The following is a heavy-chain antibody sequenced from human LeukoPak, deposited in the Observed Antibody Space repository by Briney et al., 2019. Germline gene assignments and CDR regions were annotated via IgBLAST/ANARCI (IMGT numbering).Heavy chain of an antibody. CDR2: TRNKANSYTT. D-gene: IGHD1-26*01. CDR3: ASFISRELLGAFDI. J-gene: IGHJ3*02. Sequence: GGSLRLSCAAPGFTFSDHYMDWVRQAPGKGLEWVGRTRNKANSYTTEYAASVKGRFTISRDDSKNSLYLQMNSLKTEDTAVYYCASFISRELLGAFDIWGQGTMVTVSS. CDR1: GFTFSDHY. V-gene: IGHV3-72*01.